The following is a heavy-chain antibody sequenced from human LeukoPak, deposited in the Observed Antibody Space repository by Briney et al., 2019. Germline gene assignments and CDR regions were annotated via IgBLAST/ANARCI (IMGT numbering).Heavy chain of an antibody. Sequence: GSSLNFSCTSSGNRIINYMICWVRQTPGKVLEWMGIICPGDSDTRYSPSFGCQVTISASKSISTAYLQRSSLSDSHTDSYYCARRMCCYLDVFEMWGGRTMVSV. CDR3: ARRMCCYLDVFEM. D-gene: IGHD3-9*01. J-gene: IGHJ3*02. CDR1: GNRIINYM. CDR2: ICPGDSDT. V-gene: IGHV5-51*01.